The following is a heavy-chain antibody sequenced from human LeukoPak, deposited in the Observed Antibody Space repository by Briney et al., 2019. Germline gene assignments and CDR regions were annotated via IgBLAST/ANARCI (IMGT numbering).Heavy chain of an antibody. CDR3: ARARYYYDSSGFPY. J-gene: IGHJ4*02. CDR2: ISYDGSNK. CDR1: GFTFSSYA. V-gene: IGHV3-30*04. D-gene: IGHD3-22*01. Sequence: GRSLRLSCAAFGFTFSSYAMHWVRQAPGKGLEWVAVISYDGSNKYYADSVKGRFTISRDNSKNTLYLQMNSLRAEDTAVYYCARARYYYDSSGFPYWGQGTLVTVSS.